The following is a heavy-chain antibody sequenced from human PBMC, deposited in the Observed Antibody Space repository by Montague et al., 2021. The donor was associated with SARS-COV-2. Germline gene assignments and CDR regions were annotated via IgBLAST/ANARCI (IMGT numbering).Heavy chain of an antibody. CDR2: NNYSTNY. D-gene: IGHD2-21*01. J-gene: IGHJ4*02. Sequence: SETLSLTCIVSGGSISSSCYCWIWLRPPTGKELEYIRSNNYSTNYYSNPSIQVRVTISIDTSKNQLTLKLNSVTAADTSVYYCARDIRPQYSDCGGGFDYWGQGTLVTVSS. V-gene: IGHV4-39*06. CDR1: GGSISSSCYC. CDR3: ARDIRPQYSDCGGGFDY.